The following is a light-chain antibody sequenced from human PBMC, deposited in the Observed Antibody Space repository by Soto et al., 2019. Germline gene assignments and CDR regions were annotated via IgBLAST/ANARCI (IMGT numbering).Light chain of an antibody. J-gene: IGLJ1*01. V-gene: IGLV2-14*01. Sequence: QSALTQPASVSGSPGQSITISCTGTSSDVGGYNYVSWYQQHPGKAPKLMIYDVSNRPSGVSNRFSGSKSGNTASLTISGLQAEDEADYYCSSYTSSSTQLYVFGPGTKVTVL. CDR1: SSDVGGYNY. CDR3: SSYTSSSTQLYV. CDR2: DVS.